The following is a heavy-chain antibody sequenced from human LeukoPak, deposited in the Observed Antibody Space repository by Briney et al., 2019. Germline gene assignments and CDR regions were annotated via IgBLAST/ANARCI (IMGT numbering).Heavy chain of an antibody. CDR2: IKPDGSEN. CDR1: GFTFSSDW. CDR3: ARERYRGGGDFYSIFES. Sequence: GGSLRLSCAASGFTFSSDWMSWVRQAPGKRLEWVANIKPDGSENYYLDSVKGRFTTSRDNAKNSFYLQMNSLRGEDTAVYFCARERYRGGGDFYSIFESWGQGTLVTVSS. V-gene: IGHV3-7*01. J-gene: IGHJ4*02. D-gene: IGHD2-21*02.